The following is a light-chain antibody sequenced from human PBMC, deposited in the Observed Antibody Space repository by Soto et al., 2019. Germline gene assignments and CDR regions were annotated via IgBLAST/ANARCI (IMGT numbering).Light chain of an antibody. Sequence: QSVLTQPASVSGSPGQSITISCTGTSSDVGGYDYVSWYQQHPGKAPKLIIYEVSNRPSGISNRFSGSKSGNTASLTISGLQAEDEADYYWASYTRRIGRVFGNGTKVTV. CDR2: EVS. J-gene: IGLJ1*01. CDR3: ASYTRRIGRV. CDR1: SSDVGGYDY. V-gene: IGLV2-14*01.